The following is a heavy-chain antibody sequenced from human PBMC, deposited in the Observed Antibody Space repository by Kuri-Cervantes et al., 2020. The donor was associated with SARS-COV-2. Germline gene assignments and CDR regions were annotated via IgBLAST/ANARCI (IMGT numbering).Heavy chain of an antibody. Sequence: GSLRLSCAASGFTVSSRYMTWVRQAPGKGLEWVSTIYTGGTTDYADSVKGRFTISRDNSKNTLYLQMNSLRAEDTAVYYCAREKLGIGAFDIWGQGTMVTVSS. V-gene: IGHV3-66*02. CDR2: IYTGGTT. J-gene: IGHJ3*02. CDR3: AREKLGIGAFDI. CDR1: GFTVSSRY. D-gene: IGHD7-27*01.